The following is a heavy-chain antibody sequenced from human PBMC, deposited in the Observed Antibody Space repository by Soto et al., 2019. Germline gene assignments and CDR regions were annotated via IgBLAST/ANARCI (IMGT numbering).Heavy chain of an antibody. CDR2: IYYSGST. J-gene: IGHJ1*01. D-gene: IGHD3-22*01. CDR3: TNNYYDSSGYYSEYFQH. CDR1: GGSISSYY. Sequence: PSETLSLTCTVSGGSISSYYWSWIRQPPGKGLEWIGYIYYSGSTNYNPSLKSRVTISVDTSKNQFSLKLSSVAAADTAVYYCTNNYYDSSGYYSEYFQHWGQGTLVTVSS. V-gene: IGHV4-59*01.